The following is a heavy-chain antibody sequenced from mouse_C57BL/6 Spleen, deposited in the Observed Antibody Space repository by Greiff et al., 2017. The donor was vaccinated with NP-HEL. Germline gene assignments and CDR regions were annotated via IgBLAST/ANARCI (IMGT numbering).Heavy chain of an antibody. CDR2: IDPSDSAT. J-gene: IGHJ1*03. CDR1: GYTFTSYW. Sequence: VQLQQPGPELVRPGSSVKLSCKASGYTFTSYWLHWVKQSPIQGLDWIGNIDPSDSATHYNQKFKDKATLTVDNSSSTAYMQLSSLTSEDSAVYYCAREGYFDVWGTGTTVTVSS. CDR3: AREGYFDV. V-gene: IGHV1-52*01.